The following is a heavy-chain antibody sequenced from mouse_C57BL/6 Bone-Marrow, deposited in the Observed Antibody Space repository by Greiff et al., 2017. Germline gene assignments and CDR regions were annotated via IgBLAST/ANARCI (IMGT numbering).Heavy chain of an antibody. CDR1: GYTFTDYY. CDR2: INPYNGGT. J-gene: IGHJ2*01. V-gene: IGHV1-19*01. D-gene: IGHD1-1*01. Sequence: EVQLQESGPVLVKPGASVKMSCKASGYTFTDYYMNWVKQSHGKSLEWIGVINPYNGGTSYNQKFKGKATLTVDKSSSTAYMELNSLTSEDSAVYYCARSYYYYGSSYRYWGQGTTLTVSA. CDR3: ARSYYYYGSSYRY.